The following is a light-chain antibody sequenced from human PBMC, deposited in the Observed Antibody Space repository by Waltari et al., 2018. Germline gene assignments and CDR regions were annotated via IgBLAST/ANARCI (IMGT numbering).Light chain of an antibody. CDR1: QGIGSW. CDR3: QQSDSFPLT. Sequence: DIQMTQSPSSVSASVGDRVTITCRASQGIGSWLAWYQQKTGKAPKLLMHTASSLESGVPSRFSGIESGTEFTLTISNLQPEDFAIYYCQQSDSFPLTFGGGTKVE. CDR2: TAS. J-gene: IGKJ4*01. V-gene: IGKV1-12*01.